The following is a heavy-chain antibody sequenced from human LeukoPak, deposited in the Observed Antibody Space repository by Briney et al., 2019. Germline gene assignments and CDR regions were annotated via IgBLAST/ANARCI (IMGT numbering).Heavy chain of an antibody. V-gene: IGHV1-18*01. Sequence: ASVKVSCKASGYTFTSYGITSVRQAPGQGLEWMGWISAYNGNTNYAQKLQGRVTMTTDTSTSTAYMELRSLRSDDTAVYYCARVTASTLWFGELSPFDPWGQGTLVTVSS. D-gene: IGHD3-10*01. CDR3: ARVTASTLWFGELSPFDP. J-gene: IGHJ5*02. CDR1: GYTFTSYG. CDR2: ISAYNGNT.